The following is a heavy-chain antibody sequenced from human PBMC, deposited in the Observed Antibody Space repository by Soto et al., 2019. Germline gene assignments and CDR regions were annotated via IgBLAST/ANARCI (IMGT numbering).Heavy chain of an antibody. CDR3: AREYTAWPLAYGLDV. Sequence: GGSLRLSCVGSGFTFSNFSINWVRQARGKGLEWVSSISSRSDIYYADSVKGRFTISRDNAKNSVSLQMNSLRAEDTAVYYCAREYTAWPLAYGLDVWGQGTTVTVSS. J-gene: IGHJ6*02. V-gene: IGHV3-21*01. CDR1: GFTFSNFS. CDR2: ISSRSDI. D-gene: IGHD2-2*02.